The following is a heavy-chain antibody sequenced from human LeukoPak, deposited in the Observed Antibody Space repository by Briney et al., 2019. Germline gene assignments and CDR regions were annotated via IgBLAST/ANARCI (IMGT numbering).Heavy chain of an antibody. CDR3: ARENKAVAAHYFDY. CDR1: GFTFSSYA. V-gene: IGHV3-23*01. J-gene: IGHJ4*02. Sequence: PGGSLRLSCAASGFTFSSYAMSWVRQAPGKGLEWVSVISASGGSTYYADSVKGRFTISRDNSKNTLYLQMNSLRAEDTAVYYCARENKAVAAHYFDYWGQGTLVTVSS. CDR2: ISASGGST. D-gene: IGHD6-19*01.